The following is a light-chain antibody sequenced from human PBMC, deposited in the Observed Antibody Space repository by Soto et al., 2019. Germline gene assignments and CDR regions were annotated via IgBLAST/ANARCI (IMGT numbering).Light chain of an antibody. CDR2: RDN. Sequence: QSVLTQPPSVSGTPGQRVTISCSGGISNIGTNYVHWFQQLPGTAPKVLSNRDNQRPSGVPDRFSGSKSGTSASLAISGLRSEDEAEYYCAAWVDTVRSDVFGTGTKLTVL. CDR1: ISNIGTNY. V-gene: IGLV1-47*01. J-gene: IGLJ1*01. CDR3: AAWVDTVRSDV.